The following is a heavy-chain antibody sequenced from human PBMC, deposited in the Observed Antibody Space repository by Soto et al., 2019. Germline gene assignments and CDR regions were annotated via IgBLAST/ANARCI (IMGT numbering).Heavy chain of an antibody. V-gene: IGHV1-18*01. Sequence: QVQVVQSGAEVKKPGASVKVSCKASGYTFSNYGISWVRQAPGQGLEWMGWISGYNGNTKYAQDVQGRVTMTTDTSTSTVYMELRSLRSDDTAVYYCARDADPRYCTGVGCYRPKFDYWGQGTLVTVSS. CDR3: ARDADPRYCTGVGCYRPKFDY. J-gene: IGHJ4*02. D-gene: IGHD2-15*01. CDR1: GYTFSNYG. CDR2: ISGYNGNT.